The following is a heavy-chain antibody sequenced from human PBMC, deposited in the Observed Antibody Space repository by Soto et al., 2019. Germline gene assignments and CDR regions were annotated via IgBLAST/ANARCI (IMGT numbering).Heavy chain of an antibody. CDR3: ARGPLPGAYYDSLTGYYREGTYFDD. CDR1: GYTFTSYA. D-gene: IGHD3-9*01. CDR2: INAGNGNT. Sequence: ASVKVSCKASGYTFTSYAMHWVRQAPGQRLEWMGWINAGNGNTKYSQKFQGRVTITRDTSASTAYMELSSLRSEDTAVYYCARGPLPGAYYDSLTGYYREGTYFDDWGQGTLVTVSS. J-gene: IGHJ4*02. V-gene: IGHV1-3*01.